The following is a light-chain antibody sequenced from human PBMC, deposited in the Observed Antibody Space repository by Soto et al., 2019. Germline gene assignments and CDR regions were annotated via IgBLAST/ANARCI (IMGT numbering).Light chain of an antibody. Sequence: EIVLTQSPATLSLSPGERATLSCRASQSVSSYLAWYQQKPGQAPRLLIYDASNRATGIPARFSGSGSGTDFTLTISSLQSEDFAVYYCQQYNNWPLLTFGQGTRLEIK. CDR1: QSVSSY. CDR3: QQYNNWPLLT. CDR2: DAS. V-gene: IGKV3-11*01. J-gene: IGKJ5*01.